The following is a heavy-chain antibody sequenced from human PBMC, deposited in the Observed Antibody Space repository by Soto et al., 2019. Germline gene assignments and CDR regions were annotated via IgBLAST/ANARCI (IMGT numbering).Heavy chain of an antibody. D-gene: IGHD3-10*01. V-gene: IGHV4-59*11. CDR3: AREKGDCFGDLLPHGLLDL. Sequence: PSETLSLTCTVSVGSISDHYWSWIRQPPGKGLEWIGYIFYTGYTTYDPSLKSRATISLDTSRNQFSLRLRSVTAADTAVYYCAREKGDCFGDLLPHGLLDL. CDR1: VGSISDHY. CDR2: IFYTGYT. J-gene: IGHJ2*01.